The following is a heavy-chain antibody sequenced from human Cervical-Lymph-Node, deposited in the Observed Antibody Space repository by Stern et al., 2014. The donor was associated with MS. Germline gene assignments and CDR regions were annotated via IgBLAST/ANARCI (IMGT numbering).Heavy chain of an antibody. CDR3: ARDVYQVLGDLHYYLGMDV. V-gene: IGHV4-61*01. Sequence: QLQLQESGPGLVKPSETLSLTCTVSGGSVSRASYYWTWIRQPPGKGLEXIGYIDLIGTTKYNPSLKSRVTISLDTSRNQFSLNLRSVTAADTAVYYCARDVYQVLGDLHYYLGMDVWGQGATVAVSS. J-gene: IGHJ6*02. D-gene: IGHD2-2*01. CDR2: IDLIGTT. CDR1: GGSVSRASYY.